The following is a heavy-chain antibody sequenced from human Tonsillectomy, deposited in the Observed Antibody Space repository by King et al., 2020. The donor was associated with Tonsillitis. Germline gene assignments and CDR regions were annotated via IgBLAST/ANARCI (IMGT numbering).Heavy chain of an antibody. CDR2: INPSGGST. V-gene: IGHV1-46*01. D-gene: IGHD3-10*01. Sequence: VQLVESGAEVKKPGASVKVPCKASGYTFTSYYMHWVRQAPGQGLEWMGIINPSGGSTSFAQKFQGKVTMTRDTSTSTVYMELSSLRSEDTAVYYCARATYYYGSGCYFLFDYWGQGTLVTVSS. CDR3: ARATYYYGSGCYFLFDY. CDR1: GYTFTSYY. J-gene: IGHJ4*02.